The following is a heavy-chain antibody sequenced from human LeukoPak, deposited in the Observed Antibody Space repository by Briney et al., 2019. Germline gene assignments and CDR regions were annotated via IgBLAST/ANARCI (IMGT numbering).Heavy chain of an antibody. CDR2: ISYSGST. CDR3: ARHPFASPHRLDH. V-gene: IGHV4-39*01. Sequence: SETLSLTCTVSGVSITSSDFYWGWIRQPPGKGLEWIESISYSGSTYYNPSLRSRVTMSVDTSKKQFSLKLSSVTAADTAVYYCARHPFASPHRLDHWGQGGLVTVSS. J-gene: IGHJ4*02. CDR1: GVSITSSDFY.